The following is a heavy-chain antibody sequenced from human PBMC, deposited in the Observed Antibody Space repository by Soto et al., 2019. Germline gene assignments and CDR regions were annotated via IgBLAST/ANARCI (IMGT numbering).Heavy chain of an antibody. CDR2: INPNSGHT. Sequence: QVQLVQSGAEVKKPGASVKVSCKTSGYTFTGYDMHWVRQAPGQGLAWIGRINPNSGHTTYAQKFQGRVTMTRDPSIGTAYMELSRLRSDDTAMYCFARDVHTSIWYGVGDWGQGTLVTVSS. D-gene: IGHD6-13*01. CDR3: ARDVHTSIWYGVGD. CDR1: GYTFTGYD. J-gene: IGHJ4*02. V-gene: IGHV1-2*02.